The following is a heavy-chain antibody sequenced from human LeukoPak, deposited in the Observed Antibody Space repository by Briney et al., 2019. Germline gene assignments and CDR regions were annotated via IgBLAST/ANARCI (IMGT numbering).Heavy chain of an antibody. V-gene: IGHV4-4*07. CDR2: IYTSGST. J-gene: IGHJ3*02. CDR3: ARALLTTPPAAFDI. D-gene: IGHD1-26*01. Sequence: SETPSLTCTVSGGSISSYYWSWIRQPAGKGLEWIGRIYTSGSTNYNPSLKSRVTMSVDTSKNQFSLKLSSVTAADTAVYYCARALLTTPPAAFDIWGQGTMVTVSS. CDR1: GGSISSYY.